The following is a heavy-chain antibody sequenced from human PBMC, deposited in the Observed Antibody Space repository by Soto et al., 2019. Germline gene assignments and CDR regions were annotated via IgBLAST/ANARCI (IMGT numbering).Heavy chain of an antibody. Sequence: EVQLVQSGAEVKKPGESLKISCKGSGYTFTSYCIGWVRQMPGKGLEWMGIVYPGESETRYSPSFEGQVTISADKSISTADLQWRSLEASDTAMYYCAKFRVGGYCTSDVCYHFDSWGQGTLVTVSS. CDR2: VYPGESET. CDR3: AKFRVGGYCTSDVCYHFDS. D-gene: IGHD2-8*01. CDR1: GYTFTSYC. V-gene: IGHV5-51*01. J-gene: IGHJ4*02.